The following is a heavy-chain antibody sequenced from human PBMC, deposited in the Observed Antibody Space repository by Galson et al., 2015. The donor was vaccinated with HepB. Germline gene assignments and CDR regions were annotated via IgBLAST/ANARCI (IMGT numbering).Heavy chain of an antibody. CDR2: INGGNGYT. CDR1: GDTFINSA. CDR3: ARWSPSGASDDALDV. D-gene: IGHD1-26*01. V-gene: IGHV1-3*01. J-gene: IGHJ3*01. Sequence: SVKDSCKASGDTFINSAIYWLRNAPGRRPEWMGWINGGNGYTAYSQKFHGRVTITGDTSANTVYMKLTCLRSEDTAVYYCARWSPSGASDDALDVWGQGTTVTVSS.